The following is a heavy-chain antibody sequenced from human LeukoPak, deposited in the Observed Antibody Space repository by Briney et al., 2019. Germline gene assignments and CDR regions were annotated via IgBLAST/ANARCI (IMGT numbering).Heavy chain of an antibody. Sequence: SVKVSCKPSRYTFTSYYLHWVRQAPGQAREGMGIINPTVYTTSYAQKPHGKVTMTRDTSPITDHMELSTLRSEDTAVYYCARDRGWAGGTTSYYFDYWGQGTLVTVSS. D-gene: IGHD1-7*01. V-gene: IGHV1-46*01. CDR1: RYTFTSYY. CDR2: INPTVYTT. J-gene: IGHJ4*02. CDR3: ARDRGWAGGTTSYYFDY.